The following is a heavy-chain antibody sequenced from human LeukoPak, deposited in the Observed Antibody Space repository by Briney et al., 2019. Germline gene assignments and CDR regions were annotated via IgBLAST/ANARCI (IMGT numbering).Heavy chain of an antibody. CDR1: GVTFSNAW. J-gene: IGHJ4*02. CDR3: TTAASYYDSYYFDY. CDR2: IKSKTDGGTT. V-gene: IGHV3-15*01. Sequence: GGSLRLSCAASGVTFSNAWMSWVRQAPGKGLEWVGRIKSKTDGGTTDYAAAVKGRFTISRDDSKNTVYLQVNSLKTEDTAVYYCTTAASYYDSYYFDYWGQGTLVTVSS. D-gene: IGHD3-22*01.